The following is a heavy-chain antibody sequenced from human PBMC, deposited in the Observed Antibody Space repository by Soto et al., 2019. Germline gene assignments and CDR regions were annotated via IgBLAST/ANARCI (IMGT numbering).Heavy chain of an antibody. CDR1: GFSFSLYA. V-gene: IGHV3-30-3*01. J-gene: IGHJ6*02. Sequence: QLQLVESGGGVVQPGRSLRLSCAASGFSFSLYAIHWVRQAPGKGLGWVAFISYDGSSQYYADSLKGRFTISRDNSKNTVYLQMNSLRAEDTSVYNCARELTAAGTEIYCDSLAFWGQGTTVTVS. D-gene: IGHD6-13*01. CDR3: ARELTAAGTEIYCDSLAF. CDR2: ISYDGSSQ.